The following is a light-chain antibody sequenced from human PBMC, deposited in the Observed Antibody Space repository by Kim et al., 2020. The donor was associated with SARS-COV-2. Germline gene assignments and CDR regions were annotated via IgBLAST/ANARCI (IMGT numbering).Light chain of an antibody. CDR1: QSLLHSNGYNY. CDR2: LGS. CDR3: MQDLQTPLT. J-gene: IGKJ4*01. V-gene: IGKV2-28*01. Sequence: DIVMTQSPLSLPVTPGEPASISCRSSQSLLHSNGYNYLDWYLQKPGQSPQLLIYLGSNRASGVPDRFSGSGSGTDFTLKISRVEAEDVGVYYCMQDLQTPLTFGRGTKVDIK.